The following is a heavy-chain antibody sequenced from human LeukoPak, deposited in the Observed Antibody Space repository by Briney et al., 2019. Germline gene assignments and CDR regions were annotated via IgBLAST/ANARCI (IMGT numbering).Heavy chain of an antibody. D-gene: IGHD5-12*01. CDR3: ARFPQWLRHFDY. Sequence: GGSLRLSCAASGFTFSSYSMNWVRQAPGKWLEWVSSISSSSSYIYYADSVKGRFTISRDNAKNSLYLQMNSLRAEDTAVYYCARFPQWLRHFDYWGQGTLVTVSS. V-gene: IGHV3-21*01. J-gene: IGHJ4*02. CDR1: GFTFSSYS. CDR2: ISSSSSYI.